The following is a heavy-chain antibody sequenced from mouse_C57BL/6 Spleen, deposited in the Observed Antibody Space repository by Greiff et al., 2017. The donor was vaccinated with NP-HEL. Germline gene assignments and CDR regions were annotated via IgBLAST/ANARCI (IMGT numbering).Heavy chain of an antibody. CDR2: IYPGSGST. CDR3: ARDDYDRTYYFDY. Sequence: QVHVKQPGAELVKPGASVKMSCKASGYTFTSYWITWVKQRPGQGLEWIGDIYPGSGSTNYNEKFKSKATLTVDTSSSTAYMQLSSLTSEDSAVYYCARDDYDRTYYFDYWGQGTTLTVSS. J-gene: IGHJ2*01. CDR1: GYTFTSYW. V-gene: IGHV1-55*01. D-gene: IGHD2-4*01.